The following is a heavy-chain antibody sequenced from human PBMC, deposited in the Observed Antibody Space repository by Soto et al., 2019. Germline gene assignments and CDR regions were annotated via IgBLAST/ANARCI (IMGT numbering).Heavy chain of an antibody. V-gene: IGHV4-59*08. CDR3: ARPSGSGYDSPQFDY. CDR1: GGSISSYY. Sequence: SETLSLTCTVSGGSISSYYWSWIRQPPGKGLEWIGYIYYSGSTNYNPSLKSRVTISVDTSKNQFSLKLSSVTAADTAVYYCARPSGSGYDSPQFDYWGKGTLVTVSS. J-gene: IGHJ4*02. D-gene: IGHD5-12*01. CDR2: IYYSGST.